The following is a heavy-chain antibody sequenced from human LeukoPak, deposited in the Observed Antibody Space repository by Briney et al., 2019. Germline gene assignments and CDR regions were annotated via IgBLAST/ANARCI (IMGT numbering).Heavy chain of an antibody. D-gene: IGHD4-23*01. J-gene: IGHJ6*02. CDR2: IIPIFGTA. Sequence: ASVKVSCKASGGTFSSYAISWVRQAPGQGLERMGGIIPIFGTANYAQKFQGRVTITADESTSTAYMELSSLRSEDTAVYYCARDQIDDYGGKDYYYYGMDVWGQGTTVTVSS. CDR1: GGTFSSYA. CDR3: ARDQIDDYGGKDYYYYGMDV. V-gene: IGHV1-69*13.